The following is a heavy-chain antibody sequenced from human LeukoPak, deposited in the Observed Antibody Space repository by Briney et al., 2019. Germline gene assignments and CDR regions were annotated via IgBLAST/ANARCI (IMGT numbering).Heavy chain of an antibody. Sequence: PGGSLRLSCAASGFTFSGSTMHWVRQASGKGLEWLGRIRNKVNNYATAYAASVTGRFTISRDDSKNTAYLQMNSLKTEDTAVYYCARALVYWGQGTLVTVSS. CDR2: IRNKVNNYAT. J-gene: IGHJ4*02. CDR1: GFTFSGST. CDR3: ARALVY. D-gene: IGHD6-13*01. V-gene: IGHV3-73*01.